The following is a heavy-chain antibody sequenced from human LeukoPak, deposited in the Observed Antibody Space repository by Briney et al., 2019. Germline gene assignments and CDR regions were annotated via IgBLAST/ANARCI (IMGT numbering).Heavy chain of an antibody. CDR2: IKSDGKT. D-gene: IGHD3-22*01. J-gene: IGHJ1*01. V-gene: IGHV3-74*01. Sequence: GGSLRLPCAASGFSFSSYWMHWVRQAPGKGLVWVSRIKSDGKTNYADSVKGRFTISRDNAKNTVSLQMNSLRAEDTGVYYCARAPSEIGGYYPEYFRHWGQGTLVTVSS. CDR3: ARAPSEIGGYYPEYFRH. CDR1: GFSFSSYW.